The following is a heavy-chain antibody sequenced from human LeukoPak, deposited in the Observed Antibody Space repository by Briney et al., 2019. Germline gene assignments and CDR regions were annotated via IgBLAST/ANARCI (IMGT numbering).Heavy chain of an antibody. D-gene: IGHD3-22*01. J-gene: IGHJ3*02. Sequence: GGSLRLSCAASGCTFDDYGMSWVRQAPGKGLEWVSGINWNGGSTGYADSVKGRFTISRDNAKNSLYLQMNSLRAEDTALYYCARVRNYYDSSGPKRGAFDIWGQGTMVTVSS. V-gene: IGHV3-20*04. CDR1: GCTFDDYG. CDR2: INWNGGST. CDR3: ARVRNYYDSSGPKRGAFDI.